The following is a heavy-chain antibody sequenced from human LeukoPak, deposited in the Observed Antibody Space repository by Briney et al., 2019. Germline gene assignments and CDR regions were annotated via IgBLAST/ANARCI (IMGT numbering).Heavy chain of an antibody. J-gene: IGHJ6*02. CDR3: ARGGGLDV. CDR2: INHNGNVN. V-gene: IGHV3-7*04. Sequence: GGSLRLSCAASGFTFSSYWMNWARQAPGKGLEWVASINHNGNVNYYVDSVKGRFTISRDNAKNSLYLQMDSLRDEDTAVYYCARGGGLDVWGQGATVTVSS. CDR1: GFTFSSYW.